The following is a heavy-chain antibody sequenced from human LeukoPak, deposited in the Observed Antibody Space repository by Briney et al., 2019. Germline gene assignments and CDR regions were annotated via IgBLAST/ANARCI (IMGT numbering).Heavy chain of an antibody. D-gene: IGHD6-6*01. V-gene: IGHV3-74*01. CDR1: RFTFSSYW. Sequence: RGSLRLSCAASRFTFSSYWMHWVSPAQGKGLIWVLRINGDGSSTSYADSVKGRFTISRDNAKSTLYLQRNSLRAEDTAVYYCARDGEYSSSSDYFDYWGQGTLVTVSS. CDR2: INGDGSST. J-gene: IGHJ4*02. CDR3: ARDGEYSSSSDYFDY.